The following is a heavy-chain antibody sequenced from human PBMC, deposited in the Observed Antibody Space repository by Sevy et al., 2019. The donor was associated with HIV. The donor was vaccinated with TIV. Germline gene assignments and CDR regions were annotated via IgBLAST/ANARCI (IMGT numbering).Heavy chain of an antibody. CDR2: ISYDGSNK. V-gene: IGHV3-30-3*01. CDR1: GFTFSSYA. Sequence: GGSLRLSCAASGFTFSSYAMHWVRQAPGKGLEWVAVISYDGSNKYYADSVKGRFTISRDNSKNTLYLQMNSLRAEDTAVYYCASGSCEGDNWFDPWGQGTLVTVSS. CDR3: ASGSCEGDNWFDP. J-gene: IGHJ5*02. D-gene: IGHD1-26*01.